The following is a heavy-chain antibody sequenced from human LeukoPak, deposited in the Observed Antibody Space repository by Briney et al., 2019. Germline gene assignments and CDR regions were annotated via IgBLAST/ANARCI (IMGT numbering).Heavy chain of an antibody. D-gene: IGHD6-6*01. CDR1: GGTFSSYA. J-gene: IGHJ4*02. CDR3: AREGSSSSVYFDY. Sequence: SVKVSFKASGGTFSSYAISWVRQAPGQGLEWMGGIIPIFGTANYAQKFQGRVTITADESTSTAYMELSSLRSEDTAVYYCAREGSSSSVYFDYWGQGTLVTVSS. V-gene: IGHV1-69*13. CDR2: IIPIFGTA.